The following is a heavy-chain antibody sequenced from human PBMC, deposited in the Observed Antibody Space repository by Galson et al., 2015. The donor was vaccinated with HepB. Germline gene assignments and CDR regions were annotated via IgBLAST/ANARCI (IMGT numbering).Heavy chain of an antibody. Sequence: SVKVSCKASGYTFNGYYIHWVRQAPGQGLEWMGWMSPKSGATNYAQEFHGRVTMTRDTSLRDTSSGSAYMQLSGVTLNDSAVYFCARGRFYYDTRGDTWKLDYWGQGTPVTVSS. CDR1: GYTFNGYY. CDR3: ARGRFYYDTRGDTWKLDY. CDR2: MSPKSGAT. J-gene: IGHJ4*02. D-gene: IGHD3-22*01. V-gene: IGHV1-2*02.